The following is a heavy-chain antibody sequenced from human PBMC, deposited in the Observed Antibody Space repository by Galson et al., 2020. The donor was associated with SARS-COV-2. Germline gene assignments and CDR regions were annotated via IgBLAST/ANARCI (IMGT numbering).Heavy chain of an antibody. V-gene: IGHV3-11*01. Sequence: SLRLSCATSGFTFSDYYMSWIRQDPGKGLEWVSYISSSGSTIYYADSVKGRFTISRDNAKNSLYLQMNSLRAEDTAVYYCARGGLWLRSAFDYWGQGTLVTVSS. CDR2: ISSSGSTI. J-gene: IGHJ4*02. CDR3: ARGGLWLRSAFDY. D-gene: IGHD5-18*01. CDR1: GFTFSDYY.